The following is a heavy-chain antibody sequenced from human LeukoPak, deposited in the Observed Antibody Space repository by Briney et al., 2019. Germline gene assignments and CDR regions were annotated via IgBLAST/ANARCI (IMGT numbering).Heavy chain of an antibody. V-gene: IGHV4-59*01. Sequence: SETLSLTCTVSGGSISSYYWSWIRQPPGKGLEWIGYIYYSGSTNYNPSLKSRFTISVDTSKNQFYLKLSSVTAADTAVYYCARGRVGGPFDYWGQGTLVTVSS. CDR1: GGSISSYY. D-gene: IGHD1-26*01. CDR3: ARGRVGGPFDY. CDR2: IYYSGST. J-gene: IGHJ4*02.